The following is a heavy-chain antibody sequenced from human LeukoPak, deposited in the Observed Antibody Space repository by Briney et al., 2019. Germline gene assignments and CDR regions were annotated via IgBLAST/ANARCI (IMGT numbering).Heavy chain of an antibody. CDR3: ARGSGDSSGYSSYFDS. CDR2: IYTSGIT. CDR1: SGSISTSY. V-gene: IGHV4-4*07. J-gene: IGHJ4*02. D-gene: IGHD3-22*01. Sequence: SETLSLTCTVASGSISTSYWSWIRQPAGKGLEWIGRIYTSGITNYNPSLKSRVTMSIDTSKKQFSLKLVSVTAADTAVYYCARGSGDSSGYSSYFDSWGQGTPVTVSS.